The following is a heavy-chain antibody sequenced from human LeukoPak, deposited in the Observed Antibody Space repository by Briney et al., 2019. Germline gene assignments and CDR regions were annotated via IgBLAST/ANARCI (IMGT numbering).Heavy chain of an antibody. CDR1: GGSFSGYY. V-gene: IGHV4-34*01. CDR3: ARGGLYGSGSCDY. CDR2: INHSGST. J-gene: IGHJ4*02. D-gene: IGHD3-10*01. Sequence: SETLSLTCSVYGGSFSGYYWSWIRQPPGKGLERIGEINHSGSTNYNPSLKSRVTISVDTSKNQFSLKLSSVTAADTAVYYCARGGLYGSGSCDYWGQGTLVTVSS.